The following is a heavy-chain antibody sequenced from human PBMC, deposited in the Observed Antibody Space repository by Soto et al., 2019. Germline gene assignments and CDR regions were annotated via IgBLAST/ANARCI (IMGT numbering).Heavy chain of an antibody. CDR1: GGSISSYY. Sequence: ETLSLTCTVSGGSISSYYWSWIRQPPGKGLEWIGYIYYSGSTNYNPSLKSRVTISVDTSKNQFSLKLSSVTAADTAVYYCARAGVDTAMVTTFDYWGQGTLVTVSS. V-gene: IGHV4-59*01. D-gene: IGHD5-18*01. CDR3: ARAGVDTAMVTTFDY. CDR2: IYYSGST. J-gene: IGHJ4*02.